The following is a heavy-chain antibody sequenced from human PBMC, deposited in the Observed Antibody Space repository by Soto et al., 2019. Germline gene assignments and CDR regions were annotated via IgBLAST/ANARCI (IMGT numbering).Heavy chain of an antibody. CDR3: ARDKDRQQLGGNYYYILDV. Sequence: QVQLVQSGAEVKKPGSSVKVSCKASGGTFSTSDISWVRQAPGQGLEWVGGIMPVFATPDYAQKFQGRVTITANESTTTAYLELTSLRTDDTAVYYCARDKDRQQLGGNYYYILDVWGQGTAITVFS. V-gene: IGHV1-69*12. D-gene: IGHD3-3*02. CDR2: IMPVFATP. CDR1: GGTFSTSD. J-gene: IGHJ6*02.